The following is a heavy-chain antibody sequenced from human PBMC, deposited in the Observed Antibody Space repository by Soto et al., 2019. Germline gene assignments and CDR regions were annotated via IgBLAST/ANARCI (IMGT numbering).Heavy chain of an antibody. D-gene: IGHD2-8*01. CDR3: AKEGAMGYCTNGVCYYYYYYMDV. V-gene: IGHV3-30*18. J-gene: IGHJ6*03. CDR1: GLTFSSYG. CDR2: ISYDGSNK. Sequence: GGSLRLSCAASGLTFSSYGMHWVRQAPGKGLEWVAVISYDGSNKYYADSVKGRFTISRDNSKNTLYLQMNSLRAEDTAVYYCAKEGAMGYCTNGVCYYYYYYMDVWGKGTTVTVSS.